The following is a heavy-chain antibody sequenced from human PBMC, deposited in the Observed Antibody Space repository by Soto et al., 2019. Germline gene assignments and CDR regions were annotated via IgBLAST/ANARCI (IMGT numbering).Heavy chain of an antibody. CDR2: IKSKTDGGTT. CDR1: GFTFSNAW. D-gene: IGHD2-2*01. J-gene: IGHJ6*03. Sequence: EVQLVESGGGLVKPGGSLRLSCAASGFTFSNAWMSWVRQAPGKGLEWVGRIKSKTDGGTTDYAAPVKGRFTISRDDSKNTLYLQMNSLKTEDTAVYYCTTDHKVLPAEQYSYYYMDVWGKGTTVTVSS. CDR3: TTDHKVLPAEQYSYYYMDV. V-gene: IGHV3-15*01.